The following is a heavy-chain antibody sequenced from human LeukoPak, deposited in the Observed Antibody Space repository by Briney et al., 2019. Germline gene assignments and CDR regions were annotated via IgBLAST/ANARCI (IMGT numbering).Heavy chain of an antibody. CDR3: ARGRSGYSYAIDY. J-gene: IGHJ4*02. CDR2: ISSSGSTI. V-gene: IGHV3-48*03. D-gene: IGHD5-18*01. CDR1: GFTFSNYE. Sequence: GGSLRLSCAASGFTFSNYEMNWVRQAPGKGLEWVSYISSSGSTIHYADSVKGRFTISRDNAKNSLYLQMNSLRAEDTAVYYCARGRSGYSYAIDYWGQGTLVTVSS.